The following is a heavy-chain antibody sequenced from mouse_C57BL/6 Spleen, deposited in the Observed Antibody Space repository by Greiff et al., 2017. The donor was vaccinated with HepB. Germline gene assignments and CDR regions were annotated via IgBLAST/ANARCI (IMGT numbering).Heavy chain of an antibody. CDR1: GYTFTSYW. D-gene: IGHD2-4*01. Sequence: QVQLQQPVAELVKPGASVKLSCKASGYTFTSYWMHWVKQRPGQGLEWIGMIHPNSGSTNYNEKFKSKATLTVDKSSSTAYMQLSSLTSEDSAVYYCARMGTMITNWYFDVWGTGTTVTVSS. CDR2: IHPNSGST. CDR3: ARMGTMITNWYFDV. V-gene: IGHV1-64*01. J-gene: IGHJ1*03.